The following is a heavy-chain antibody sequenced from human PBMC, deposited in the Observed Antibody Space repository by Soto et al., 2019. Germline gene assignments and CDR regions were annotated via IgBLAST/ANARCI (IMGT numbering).Heavy chain of an antibody. CDR2: ISGPSSVL. CDR1: GFTFSDYF. J-gene: IGHJ3*01. CDR3: ARGKYPGSVDV. V-gene: IGHV3-11*01. Sequence: QMQLVESGGDLVRSGGSLKLSCVSSGFTFSDYFMHWMRQAPGQGLEWVSYISGPSSVLSYTDSVKGRFTISRDNAKDSLFLQLNNLRAEDTALYYCARGKYPGSVDVWGQGTMVTVSS.